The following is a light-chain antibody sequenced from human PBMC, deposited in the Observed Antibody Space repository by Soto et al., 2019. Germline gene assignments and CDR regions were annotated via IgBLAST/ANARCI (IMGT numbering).Light chain of an antibody. Sequence: QSVLTQPASVSGSPGQSITSSCTGTSSDVGSYNLVSWYQQHPGKAPKLIICESSKRPSGVSNRFSGSKSGNTASLTISGLQAEDEADYYCCSYAGSSTLGVLGTGTKLTVL. CDR1: SSDVGSYNL. V-gene: IGLV2-23*01. CDR3: CSYAGSSTLGV. CDR2: ESS. J-gene: IGLJ1*01.